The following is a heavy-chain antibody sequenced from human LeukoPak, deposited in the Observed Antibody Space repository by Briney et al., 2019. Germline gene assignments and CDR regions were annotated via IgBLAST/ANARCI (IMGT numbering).Heavy chain of an antibody. CDR1: GFTFDDYA. V-gene: IGHV3-49*03. CDR2: IRSKAYGGTT. Sequence: GGSLRLFCTASGFTFDDYAMSWSRQAPGKGLEWVGFIRSKAYGGTTEYAASVKGRFTISRDDSKSIAYLQMNSLKTEDTAVYYCTRGVHYGDYPYYFDYWGQGTLVTVSS. J-gene: IGHJ4*02. CDR3: TRGVHYGDYPYYFDY. D-gene: IGHD4-17*01.